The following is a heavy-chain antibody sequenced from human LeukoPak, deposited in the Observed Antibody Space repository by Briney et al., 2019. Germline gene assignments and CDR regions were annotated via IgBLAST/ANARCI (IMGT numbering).Heavy chain of an antibody. Sequence: MTSETLSLTCTVSGGSISSSSYYWGWIRQPPGKGLEWIGSIYYSGSTYYNPSLKSRVTISVDTSKNQFSLKLSSVTAADTAVYYCARDRFSGRYTDAFDIWGQGTMVTVSS. CDR1: GGSISSSSYY. CDR3: ARDRFSGRYTDAFDI. J-gene: IGHJ3*02. D-gene: IGHD1-26*01. CDR2: IYYSGST. V-gene: IGHV4-39*07.